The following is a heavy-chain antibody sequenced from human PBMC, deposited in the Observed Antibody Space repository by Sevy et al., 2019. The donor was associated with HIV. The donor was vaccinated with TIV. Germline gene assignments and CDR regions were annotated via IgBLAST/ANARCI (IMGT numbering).Heavy chain of an antibody. V-gene: IGHV3-48*03. CDR1: GLSFRSYE. J-gene: IGHJ4*01. D-gene: IGHD3-22*01. CDR3: ATSRRDYYYYYFDY. Sequence: GGSLRLSGAASGLSFRSYELNWVRQAPGKGLQWISYISTGGVTIFYADSVKGRFTISRDNAKNSVFLQMNSLIAEDTAVYFCATSRRDYYYYYFDYWGHGTLVTVSS. CDR2: ISTGGVTI.